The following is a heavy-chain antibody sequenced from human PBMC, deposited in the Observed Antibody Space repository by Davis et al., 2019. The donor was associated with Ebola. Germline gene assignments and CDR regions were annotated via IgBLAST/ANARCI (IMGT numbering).Heavy chain of an antibody. CDR3: ATFFEMATTFIDY. CDR1: GYTFTDYF. CDR2: ISTYNGNT. V-gene: IGHV1-18*04. D-gene: IGHD5-24*01. Sequence: AASVKVSCKASGYTFTDYFIHWVRQAPGQGLEWMGWISTYNGNTNYAQKFQGRVTMTRDTSTSTVYMELSSLRSEDTAVYYCATFFEMATTFIDYWGQGTLVTVSS. J-gene: IGHJ4*02.